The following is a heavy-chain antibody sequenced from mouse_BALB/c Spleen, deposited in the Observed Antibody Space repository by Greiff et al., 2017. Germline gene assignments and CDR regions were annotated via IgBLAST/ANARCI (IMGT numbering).Heavy chain of an antibody. CDR2: IWAGGST. Sequence: VMLVESGPGLVAPSQSLSITCTVSGFSLTSYGVHWVRQPPGKGLEWLGVIWAGGSTNYNSALMSRLSISKDNSKSQVFLKMNSLQTDDTAMYYCARERGDGYYDYAMDYWGQGTSVTVSS. D-gene: IGHD2-3*01. CDR3: ARERGDGYYDYAMDY. CDR1: GFSLTSYG. J-gene: IGHJ4*01. V-gene: IGHV2-9*02.